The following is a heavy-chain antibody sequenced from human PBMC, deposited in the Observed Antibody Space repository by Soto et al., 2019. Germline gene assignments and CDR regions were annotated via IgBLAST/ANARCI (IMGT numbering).Heavy chain of an antibody. CDR1: GFTFSDYY. J-gene: IGHJ1*01. V-gene: IGHV3-11*01. CDR3: ARSKWELLPEYFQH. D-gene: IGHD1-26*01. Sequence: QVQLVESGGGLVKPGGSLRLSCAASGFTFSDYYMSWIRQAPGKGLEWVSYISSTGSTIYYADSVKGRFTISRDNAKNSLYLQMNSLRAEATAVYYCARSKWELLPEYFQHWGQGTLVTVSS. CDR2: ISSTGSTI.